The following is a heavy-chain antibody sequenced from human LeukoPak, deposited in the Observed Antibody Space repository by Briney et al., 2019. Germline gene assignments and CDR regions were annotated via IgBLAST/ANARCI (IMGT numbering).Heavy chain of an antibody. CDR3: ARDRLLWFGELSDRTQIDY. J-gene: IGHJ4*02. V-gene: IGHV1-18*01. D-gene: IGHD3-10*01. CDR2: ISAYNGNT. Sequence: ASVKVSCKASGYTFTSYGISWVRQAPGQGLEWMGWISAYNGNTNYAQKLQGRVTMTTDTSTSTAYMELRSLRSDDTAVYYCARDRLLWFGELSDRTQIDYWGQGTLVTVSS. CDR1: GYTFTSYG.